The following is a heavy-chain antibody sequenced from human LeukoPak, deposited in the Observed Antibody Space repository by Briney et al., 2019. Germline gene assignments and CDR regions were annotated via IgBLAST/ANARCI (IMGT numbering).Heavy chain of an antibody. CDR2: IYSGGST. J-gene: IGHJ4*02. CDR1: GFTVSSNY. V-gene: IGHV3-53*01. CDR3: ARGSYGDYYFDY. D-gene: IGHD4-17*01. Sequence: GGSLRLSCAASGFTVSSNYMSWVRQAPGKWLEWVSVIYSGGSTYYADSVKGRFTISRDNSKNTLYLQMNSLRAEDTAVYYCARGSYGDYYFDYWGQGTLVTVSS.